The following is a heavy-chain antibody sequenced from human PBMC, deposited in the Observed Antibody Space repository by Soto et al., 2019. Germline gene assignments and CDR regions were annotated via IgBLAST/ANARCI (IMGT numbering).Heavy chain of an antibody. D-gene: IGHD4-17*01. V-gene: IGHV1-3*01. CDR1: GYTFTSYA. Sequence: QVQLVQSGAEVKKPGASVKVSCKASGYTFTSYAMHWVRHAPGQRLEWMGWINAGNGNTKYSQKFQGRVTITRDTSASTAYMELSSLRSEDTAVYYCARGWSTVTTFGYWGQGTLVTVSS. J-gene: IGHJ4*02. CDR2: INAGNGNT. CDR3: ARGWSTVTTFGY.